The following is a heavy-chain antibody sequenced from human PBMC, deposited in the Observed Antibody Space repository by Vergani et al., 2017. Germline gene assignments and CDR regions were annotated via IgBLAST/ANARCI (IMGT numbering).Heavy chain of an antibody. CDR1: GGTFSSYA. CDR2: IIPIFGTA. V-gene: IGHV1-69*01. D-gene: IGHD1-7*01. CDR3: ARDQGDNWNLPDAFDI. Sequence: QVQLVQSGAEVKKPGSSVKVSYKASGGTFSSYAISWVRQAPGQGLEWMGGIIPIFGTANYAQKFQGRVTITADESTSTAYMELSSLRSEDTAVYYCARDQGDNWNLPDAFDIWGQGTMVTVSS. J-gene: IGHJ3*02.